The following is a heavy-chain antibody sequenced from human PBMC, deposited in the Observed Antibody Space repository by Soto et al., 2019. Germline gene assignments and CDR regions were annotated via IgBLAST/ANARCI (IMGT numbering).Heavy chain of an antibody. Sequence: QVQLAQSGAEVKKPGASAKVSCKASGYTFSNYGINWMRQVPGQGLEWMGWISAYNGKINYAQRFQGRVSLTTDTSTNTAYMELTSLRSDDTAVYYCARASGGGVGTTSYWGQGTLITVSS. CDR2: ISAYNGKI. D-gene: IGHD1-26*01. CDR1: GYTFSNYG. CDR3: ARASGGGVGTTSY. J-gene: IGHJ4*02. V-gene: IGHV1-18*01.